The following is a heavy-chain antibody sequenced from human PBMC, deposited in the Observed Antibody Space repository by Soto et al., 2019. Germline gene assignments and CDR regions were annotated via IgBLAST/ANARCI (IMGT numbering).Heavy chain of an antibody. CDR1: GFTFDDYG. V-gene: IGHV3-20*01. CDR2: INWNGGST. CDR3: AREGSWSSGWDDAFDI. D-gene: IGHD6-19*01. Sequence: GGSLRLSCAASGFTFDDYGMSWVRQAPGKGLEWVSGINWNGGSTGYADSVKGRFTISRDNAKNSLYLQMNSLRAEDTALYHCAREGSWSSGWDDAFDIWGQGTMVTVSS. J-gene: IGHJ3*02.